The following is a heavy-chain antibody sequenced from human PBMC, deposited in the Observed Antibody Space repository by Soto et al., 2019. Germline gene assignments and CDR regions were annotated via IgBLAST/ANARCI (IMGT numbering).Heavy chain of an antibody. J-gene: IGHJ4*02. Sequence: SETLSLTCTVSGASITSGNYYWGWIRQPPGKGLQWIGSSSYTGNTYFNPSLRSRVTISFDTSKNQFSLRLTSVTASDTAVYYCERPKSSSWAAPFGSWGQGTLVTVSS. CDR1: GASITSGNYY. CDR3: ERPKSSSWAAPFGS. V-gene: IGHV4-39*01. D-gene: IGHD6-13*01. CDR2: SSYTGNT.